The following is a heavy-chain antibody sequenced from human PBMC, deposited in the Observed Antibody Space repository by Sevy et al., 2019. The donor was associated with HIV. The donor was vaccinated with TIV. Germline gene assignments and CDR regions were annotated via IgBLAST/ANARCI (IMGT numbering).Heavy chain of an antibody. CDR1: GFTFRNYG. V-gene: IGHV3-30*18. CDR2: IGYDGSDK. J-gene: IGHJ6*02. CDR3: AKERGGSYIPSFYGMDV. D-gene: IGHD1-26*01. Sequence: GGSLRLSCIASGFTFRNYGIHWVRQAPGKGLDWVAVIGYDGSDKYYADSVKGRFTISRDNSKNTLFLQMNSLRVEDTAVYYCAKERGGSYIPSFYGMDVWGQGTAVTVSS.